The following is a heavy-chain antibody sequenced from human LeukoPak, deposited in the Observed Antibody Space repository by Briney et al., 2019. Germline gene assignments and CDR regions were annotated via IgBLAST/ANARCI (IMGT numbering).Heavy chain of an antibody. CDR1: GFTFSSYE. CDR2: ISSSGSTI. J-gene: IGHJ4*02. D-gene: IGHD6-19*01. V-gene: IGHV3-48*03. Sequence: PGGSLRLSCAASGFTFSSYEMNWVRQAPGKGLERVSYISSSGSTIYYADSVKGRFTISRDNARNSLYLQMNSLRGEDTAVYYCARGPHPYSSGWYHFDYWGQGTLVTVSS. CDR3: ARGPHPYSSGWYHFDY.